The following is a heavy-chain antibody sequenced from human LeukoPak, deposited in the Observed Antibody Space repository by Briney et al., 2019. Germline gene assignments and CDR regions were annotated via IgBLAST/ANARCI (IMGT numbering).Heavy chain of an antibody. J-gene: IGHJ4*02. CDR3: AREYEVAATFDY. CDR2: ISTSGRST. V-gene: IGHV3-23*01. D-gene: IGHD6-19*01. Sequence: GGSLRLSCAASGLTFRTYAMSCVRQAPGKGLEWVSTISTSGRSTYYADSVKGRFTIPRDNSKNTLFLQMNSLRAEDTAVYYCAREYEVAATFDYWGQGTLVTVSS. CDR1: GLTFRTYA.